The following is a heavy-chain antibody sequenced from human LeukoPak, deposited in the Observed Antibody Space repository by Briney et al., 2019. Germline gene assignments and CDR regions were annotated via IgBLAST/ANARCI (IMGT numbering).Heavy chain of an antibody. Sequence: SETLSLTCIVSGDSITSSSYYWGWIRQPPGKGLEWIGNIHYSGNTYSNPSLKSRLTISLDTPKNHFSLNLTSVTAADTAVYYCAREFDNYDSGTYYNGVAYWGHGTLVTVSS. CDR2: IHYSGNT. J-gene: IGHJ4*01. D-gene: IGHD3-10*01. CDR3: AREFDNYDSGTYYNGVAY. V-gene: IGHV4-39*07. CDR1: GDSITSSSYY.